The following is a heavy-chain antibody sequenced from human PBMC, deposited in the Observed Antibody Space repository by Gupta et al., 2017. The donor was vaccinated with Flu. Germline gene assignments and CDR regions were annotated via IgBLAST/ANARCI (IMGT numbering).Heavy chain of an antibody. D-gene: IGHD3-3*01. J-gene: IGHJ6*03. CDR3: ARSGTIFGVVDYYYYYYYMDV. V-gene: IGHV3-30-3*01. Sequence: VGKAPGKGLEWVAVISYDGSNKYYSEAVKGRFTIFRENSKNTLYLQMNSLRAEDTDVYYCARSGTIFGVVDYYYYYYYMDVWVKGTTVTVSS. CDR2: ISYDGSNK.